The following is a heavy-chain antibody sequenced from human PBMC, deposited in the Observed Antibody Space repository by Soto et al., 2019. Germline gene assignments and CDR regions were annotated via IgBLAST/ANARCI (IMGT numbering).Heavy chain of an antibody. D-gene: IGHD3-10*01. CDR1: GGTFSSYA. Sequence: SVKVSCKASGGTFSSYAISWVRQAPGQGLEWMGGIIPIFGTANYAQKFQGRVTMTADTSTDTAYMELSSLRSEDTAVYYCATVTGSGSYNYYYYYGMDVWGQGTTVTVSS. CDR3: ATVTGSGSYNYYYYYGMDV. CDR2: IIPIFGTA. J-gene: IGHJ6*02. V-gene: IGHV1-69*06.